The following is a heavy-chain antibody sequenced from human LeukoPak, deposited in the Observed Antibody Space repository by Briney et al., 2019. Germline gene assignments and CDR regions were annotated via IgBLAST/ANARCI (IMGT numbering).Heavy chain of an antibody. CDR2: IKEDGGEK. D-gene: IGHD3-16*01. CDR3: ARGVYYFDY. J-gene: IGHJ4*02. CDR1: GFTFSSYG. V-gene: IGHV3-7*03. Sequence: PGRSLRLSCAASGFTFSSYGMHWVRQAPGKGLEWVANIKEDGGEKYCEDSVKGRFTISRDNAKNSLFLQMMSLRAEDTAVYYCARGVYYFDYWGQGTLVTVSS.